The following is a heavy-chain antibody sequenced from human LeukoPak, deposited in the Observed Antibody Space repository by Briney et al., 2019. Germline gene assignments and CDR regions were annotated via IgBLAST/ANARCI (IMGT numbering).Heavy chain of an antibody. J-gene: IGHJ5*02. D-gene: IGHD6-6*01. V-gene: IGHV1-18*01. Sequence: ASVKVSCKASGYTFTSYGISWARQAPGQGLEWMGWISAYNGNTNYAQKLQGRVTMTTDTSTSTAYMELRSLRSDDTAVYYCARGGDDSSSLSNWFDPWGQGTLVTVSS. CDR2: ISAYNGNT. CDR3: ARGGDDSSSLSNWFDP. CDR1: GYTFTSYG.